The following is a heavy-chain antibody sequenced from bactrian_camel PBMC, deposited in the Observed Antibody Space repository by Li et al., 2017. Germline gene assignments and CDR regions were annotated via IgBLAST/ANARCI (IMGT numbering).Heavy chain of an antibody. J-gene: IGHJ4*01. CDR1: GYTYDSHC. D-gene: IGHD2*01. Sequence: EVQLVESGGGSVQVGGSLRLACRTAGYTYDSHCLAWFRQAPGRQREGVAGISTRTGTTYYTEPVRGRFTISQDIDKNTVYLQMDSLKPEDTAIYYCTVELGCHGTYCSPGCSGYNIWGQGTQVTVS. V-gene: IGHV3S66*01. CDR2: ISTRTGTT. CDR3: TVELGCHGTYCSPGCSGYNI.